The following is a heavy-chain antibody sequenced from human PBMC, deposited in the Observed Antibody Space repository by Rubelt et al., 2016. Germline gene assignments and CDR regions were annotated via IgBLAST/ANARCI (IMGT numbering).Heavy chain of an antibody. Sequence: QVQLVQSGAEVKKPGASVKVSCKASGYTFTGYYMHWVRQAPGQGLEWMGWINPNSGGTNYAQKFEGRGTRTRDTSISTAYMEMSRLRSDDTAVYYCARRDGYNWDDAFDIWGQGTMVTVSS. D-gene: IGHD5-24*01. J-gene: IGHJ3*02. CDR2: INPNSGGT. CDR3: ARRDGYNWDDAFDI. CDR1: GYTFTGYY. V-gene: IGHV1-2*02.